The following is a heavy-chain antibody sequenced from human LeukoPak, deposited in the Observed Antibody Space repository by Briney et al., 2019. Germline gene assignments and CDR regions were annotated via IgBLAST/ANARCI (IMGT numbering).Heavy chain of an antibody. CDR2: IYYSGST. CDR1: GASISSSSYY. Sequence: PSETLSLTCTVSGASISSSSYYWGWIRQPPGKGLEWIGSIYYSGSTYYHPSLNSRVTISVDTSKNQFSLKLSSVTAADTAVYYCARRGPLNRETELRNLLGYDWYFDLWGRGTLVTVSS. D-gene: IGHD1-26*01. CDR3: ARRGPLNRETELRNLLGYDWYFDL. V-gene: IGHV4-39*07. J-gene: IGHJ2*01.